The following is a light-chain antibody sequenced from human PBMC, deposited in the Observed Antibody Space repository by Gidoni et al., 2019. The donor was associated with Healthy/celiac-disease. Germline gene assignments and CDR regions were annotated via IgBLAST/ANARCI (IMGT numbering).Light chain of an antibody. CDR2: AAS. Sequence: DIQMTPSPSSLSASGGDRFTITCRASQSISSYLNWYQQKPGKAPKLLIYAASSWQSGVPSRFSGSGSGTDFTLTISSLEPEDFAMYYCQQSDSTLWTFGQGTKVEIK. V-gene: IGKV1-39*01. CDR1: QSISSY. J-gene: IGKJ1*01. CDR3: QQSDSTLWT.